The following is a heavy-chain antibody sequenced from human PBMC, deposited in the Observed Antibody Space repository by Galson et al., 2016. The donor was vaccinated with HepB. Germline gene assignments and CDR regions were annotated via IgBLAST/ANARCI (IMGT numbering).Heavy chain of an antibody. CDR1: GYTFTSYY. Sequence: SGAEVKKPGESLKISCKASGYTFTSYYIHWVRQAPGQGLEWMGIINPNDGRTTYAQKFQGRVTMTRDASTSTVYMELRSLRSDDTAVYYCARVLELGIKNYWGQGTLVTVSS. J-gene: IGHJ4*02. D-gene: IGHD7-27*01. CDR2: INPNDGRT. V-gene: IGHV1-46*01. CDR3: ARVLELGIKNY.